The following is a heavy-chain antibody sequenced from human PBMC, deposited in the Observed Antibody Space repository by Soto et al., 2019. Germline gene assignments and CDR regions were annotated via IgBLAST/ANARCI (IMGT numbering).Heavy chain of an antibody. CDR2: IYWDDDK. CDR1: GFSLSTSGVG. D-gene: IGHD3-3*01. Sequence: QITLKESGPTLVKPTQTLTLTCTFSGFSLSTSGVGVGWIRQPPGKALEWLALIYWDDDKRYSPSLKSRLTITKDTSKNQVVLTMTNMDTVDTATYYCARAYYDFWSCYQPSAFDIWGQGTMVTVSS. V-gene: IGHV2-5*02. J-gene: IGHJ3*02. CDR3: ARAYYDFWSCYQPSAFDI.